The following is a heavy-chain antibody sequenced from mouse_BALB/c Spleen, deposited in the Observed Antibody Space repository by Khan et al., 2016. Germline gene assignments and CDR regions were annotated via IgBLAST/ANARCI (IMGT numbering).Heavy chain of an antibody. J-gene: IGHJ2*01. V-gene: IGHV1-80*01. CDR3: ARSGYGYDY. CDR2: IYPGDGDT. D-gene: IGHD2-2*01. CDR1: GYAFSIYW. Sequence: QVRLQQSGAELVRPGSSVKISCKASGYAFSIYWMNWVKQRPGQGLEWIGQIYPGDGDTDYNGKFKDKATLTADKSSSTAYMQLSSLTSEDSAVYLCARSGYGYDYWGQGTTLTVSS.